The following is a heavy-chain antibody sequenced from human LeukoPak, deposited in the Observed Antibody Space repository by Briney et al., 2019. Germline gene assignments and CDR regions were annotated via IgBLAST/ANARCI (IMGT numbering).Heavy chain of an antibody. D-gene: IGHD6-6*01. CDR1: GESFSGYY. V-gene: IGHV4-34*01. CDR2: INDSGKT. Sequence: SETLSLTCAVYGESFSGYYWSWIRQSPGKGLEWIGEINDSGKTNYNPSLESRVTISADTSKNHFSLKLSSVTAADTAVYYCARHDSSSPTSYYYYMDVWGKGTTVTVSS. CDR3: ARHDSSSPTSYYYYMDV. J-gene: IGHJ6*03.